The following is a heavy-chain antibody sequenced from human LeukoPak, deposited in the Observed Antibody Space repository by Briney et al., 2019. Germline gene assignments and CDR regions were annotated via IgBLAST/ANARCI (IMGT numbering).Heavy chain of an antibody. Sequence: ASVKVSCKASGYTFTSYYMHWVRQAPGQGLEWMGIINPSGGSTSYAQKFQGRVTMTRDTSTSTVYMELSSLRSEDTAVYYCAREMTQCSSTSCYSSYYYYYYGMDVWGQGTTVTASS. V-gene: IGHV1-46*01. CDR3: AREMTQCSSTSCYSSYYYYYYGMDV. CDR1: GYTFTSYY. J-gene: IGHJ6*02. CDR2: INPSGGST. D-gene: IGHD2-2*01.